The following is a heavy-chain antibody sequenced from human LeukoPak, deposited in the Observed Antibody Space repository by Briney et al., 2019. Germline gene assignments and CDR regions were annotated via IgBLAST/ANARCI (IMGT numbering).Heavy chain of an antibody. D-gene: IGHD6-13*01. Sequence: PGGSLRLSCAGSGFTAGSGFTFSTYVIHWVRQAPGKGLEWVAFIRYDGSDKYYADSVKGRFTISRDSSKNTVYLQMNSLRDEDTAVYYCAKSPYRGGSSWTEFDYWGQGTLVTVSS. CDR2: IRYDGSDK. CDR1: GFTAGSGFTFSTYV. CDR3: AKSPYRGGSSWTEFDY. V-gene: IGHV3-30*02. J-gene: IGHJ4*02.